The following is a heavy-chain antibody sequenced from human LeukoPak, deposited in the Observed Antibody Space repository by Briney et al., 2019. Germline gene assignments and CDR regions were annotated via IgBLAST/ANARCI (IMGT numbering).Heavy chain of an antibody. J-gene: IGHJ4*02. CDR1: GGTFISYA. D-gene: IGHD2-2*01. Sequence: ASVKVSCKASGGTFISYAISWVRQAPGQGLEWMGGIIPIFGTANYAQKFQGRVTITADESTSTAYMELSSLRSEDTAVYYCAVSDIVVVPADYWGQGTLVTVSS. CDR2: IIPIFGTA. V-gene: IGHV1-69*13. CDR3: AVSDIVVVPADY.